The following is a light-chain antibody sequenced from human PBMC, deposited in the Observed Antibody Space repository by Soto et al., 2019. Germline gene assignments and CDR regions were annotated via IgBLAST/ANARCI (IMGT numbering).Light chain of an antibody. Sequence: QSVLTQPASVSVSPGQAITICCSGSSSDVGAHNFVSWYQHHPGKAPKLMIYEVSNRPSGVSNRFSGSKSGNTASLTISGLQAEDEADYYCNSYTSSNTYVFGSGTKVTVL. V-gene: IGLV2-14*01. J-gene: IGLJ1*01. CDR2: EVS. CDR1: SSDVGAHNF. CDR3: NSYTSSNTYV.